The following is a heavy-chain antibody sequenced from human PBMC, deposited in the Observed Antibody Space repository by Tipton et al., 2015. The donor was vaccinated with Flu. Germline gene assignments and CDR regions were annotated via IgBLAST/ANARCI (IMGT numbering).Heavy chain of an antibody. D-gene: IGHD5-24*01. V-gene: IGHV4-38-2*02. CDR2: IYHSGST. Sequence: TLSLTCTVSGYSISSGFYWGWIRQPPGKGLEWIGNIYHSGSTFYNPSLKSRVTKSVDTPKNQFSLKLSSVTAADTAMYYCARGDGYNFDYWGQGTLVTVSS. CDR1: GYSISSGFY. J-gene: IGHJ4*02. CDR3: ARGDGYNFDY.